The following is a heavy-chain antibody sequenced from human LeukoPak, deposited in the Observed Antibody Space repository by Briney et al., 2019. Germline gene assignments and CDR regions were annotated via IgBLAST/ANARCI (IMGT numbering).Heavy chain of an antibody. CDR2: IYPGDSDT. Sequence: GESLKISCKGSGYSFTSYWIGWVRQMPGKGLEWMGIIYPGDSDTRYSLSFQGQVTISADKSISTAYLQWSSLKASDTAMYYCARGGGYSSGWETGIALNWFDPWGQGTLVTVSS. CDR1: GYSFTSYW. J-gene: IGHJ5*02. CDR3: ARGGGYSSGWETGIALNWFDP. V-gene: IGHV5-51*01. D-gene: IGHD6-19*01.